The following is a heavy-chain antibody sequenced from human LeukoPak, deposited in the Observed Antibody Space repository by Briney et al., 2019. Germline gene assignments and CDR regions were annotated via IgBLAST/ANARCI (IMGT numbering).Heavy chain of an antibody. D-gene: IGHD6-13*01. CDR1: GGTLSSYA. J-gene: IGHJ3*02. CDR3: ARDMKYSSSWYAGILPDAFDI. CDR2: IIPIFGTA. Sequence: GASVKVSCKASGGTLSSYAISWVRQAPGQGLEWMGGIIPIFGTANYAQKFQGRVTITTDESTSTAYMELSSLRSEDTAVYYCARDMKYSSSWYAGILPDAFDIWGQGTMVTVSS. V-gene: IGHV1-69*05.